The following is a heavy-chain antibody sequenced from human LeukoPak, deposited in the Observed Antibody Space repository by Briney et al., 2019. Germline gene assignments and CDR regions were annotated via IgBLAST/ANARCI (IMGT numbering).Heavy chain of an antibody. CDR2: ISWSSGSI. CDR3: ARGPMDYDFWSGYYPEFDY. V-gene: IGHV3-9*01. J-gene: IGHJ4*02. Sequence: GGSLRLSCAASGFSFDRYAMHWVRQAPGKGLEWVSGISWSSGSIAYADSVKGRFTISRDNAKNSLYLQMNSLRAEDTALYYCARGPMDYDFWSGYYPEFDYWGQGTLVTVSS. CDR1: GFSFDRYA. D-gene: IGHD3-3*01.